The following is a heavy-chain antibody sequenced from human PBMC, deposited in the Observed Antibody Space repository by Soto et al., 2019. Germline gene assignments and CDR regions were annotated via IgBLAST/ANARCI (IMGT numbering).Heavy chain of an antibody. CDR2: IIPIFGTA. D-gene: IGHD2-15*01. V-gene: IGHV1-69*06. J-gene: IGHJ6*02. CDR1: GGTFSSYA. CDR3: ARDIVVVPYYYYGMDV. Sequence: SVKVSYKASGGTFSSYAISWVRQAPGQGLEWMGGIIPIFGTANYAQKFQGRVTITADKSTSTAYMELSSLRSEDTAVYYCARDIVVVPYYYYGMDVWGQGTTVTVSS.